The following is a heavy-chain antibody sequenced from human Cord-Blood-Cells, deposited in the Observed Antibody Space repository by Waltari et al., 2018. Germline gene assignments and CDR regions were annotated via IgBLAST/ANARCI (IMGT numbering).Heavy chain of an antibody. J-gene: IGHJ3*02. CDR3: ARVIKGSSWFDAFDI. CDR1: GYTFTGYY. CDR2: INTNRGGT. Sequence: QVQLVQSGAEVKKPGASVKVSCKASGYTFTGYYMHWVRQAPGQGLEWMGWINTNRGGTNYAQKFQGWVTMTRDTSISTAYMELSRLRSDDTAVYYCARVIKGSSWFDAFDIWGQGTMVTVSS. V-gene: IGHV1-2*04. D-gene: IGHD6-13*01.